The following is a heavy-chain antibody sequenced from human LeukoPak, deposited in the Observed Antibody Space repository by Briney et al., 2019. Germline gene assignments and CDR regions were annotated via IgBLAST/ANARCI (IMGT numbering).Heavy chain of an antibody. Sequence: SETLSLTCTVSGGSISSSSYYWGWIRQPPGKGLEWIGSIYYSGSTYYNPSLKSRVTISVDTSKNQFSLKLSSVTAADTAVYYCAAYYYDSSTYYYYFDYWGQGTLVTVSS. CDR3: AAYYYDSSTYYYYFDY. J-gene: IGHJ4*02. D-gene: IGHD3-22*01. V-gene: IGHV4-39*01. CDR2: IYYSGST. CDR1: GGSISSSSYY.